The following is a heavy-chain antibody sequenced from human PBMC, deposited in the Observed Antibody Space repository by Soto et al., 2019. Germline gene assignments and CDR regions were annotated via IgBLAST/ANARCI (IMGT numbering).Heavy chain of an antibody. CDR1: GFTLQNYA. CDR2: LIGDHYGT. CDR3: AKGKSTGDIDWFDP. Sequence: PGGSLRLSCAASGFTLQNYAMAWVRQAPGKGLEWVSRLIGDHYGTAYSYSVKGRFTVSRDNSKNRLYLQMNSLRVEDTAMYFCAKGKSTGDIDWFDPWGQGSLVTVPS. D-gene: IGHD3-10*01. V-gene: IGHV3-23*01. J-gene: IGHJ5*02.